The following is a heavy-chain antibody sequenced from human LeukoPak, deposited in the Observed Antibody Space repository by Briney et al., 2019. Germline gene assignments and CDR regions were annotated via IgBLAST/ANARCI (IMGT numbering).Heavy chain of an antibody. CDR3: ARALTGDYGDYGGNWFDP. Sequence: ASVKVSCKASGYTFTGYYMHWVRQAPGQGLEWMGWINPNSGGTNYAQRFQGRVTMTRDTSISTAYMELSRLRSDDTAVYYCARALTGDYGDYGGNWFDPWGQGTLVTVSS. D-gene: IGHD4-17*01. V-gene: IGHV1-2*02. CDR1: GYTFTGYY. J-gene: IGHJ5*02. CDR2: INPNSGGT.